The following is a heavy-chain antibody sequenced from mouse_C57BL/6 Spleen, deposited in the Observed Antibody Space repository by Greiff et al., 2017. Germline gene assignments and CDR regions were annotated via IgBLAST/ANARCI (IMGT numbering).Heavy chain of an antibody. Sequence: EVQLQQSGPELVKPGASVKIPCKASGYTFTDYNMDWVKQSHGKSLEWIGDINPNNGGTIYNQKFKGKATLTVDKSSSTAYMELRSLTSEDTAVYYCAREGLGRYYAMDYWGQGTSVTVSS. CDR1: GYTFTDYN. V-gene: IGHV1-18*01. D-gene: IGHD4-1*01. CDR2: INPNNGGT. CDR3: AREGLGRYYAMDY. J-gene: IGHJ4*01.